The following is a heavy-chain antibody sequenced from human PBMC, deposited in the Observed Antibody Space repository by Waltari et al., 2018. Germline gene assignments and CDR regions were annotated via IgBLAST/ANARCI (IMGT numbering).Heavy chain of an antibody. V-gene: IGHV4-31*03. Sequence: QVQLHQWGAGLLKPSETLSLTCTVSGGSISSGGYYWSWIRQHPGKGLEWIGYIYYSGSTYYNPSLKSRVTISVDTSKNQFSLKLSSVTAADTAVYYCASGGIFKAFDIWGQGTMVTVSS. CDR2: IYYSGST. J-gene: IGHJ3*02. D-gene: IGHD3-3*01. CDR1: GGSISSGGYY. CDR3: ASGGIFKAFDI.